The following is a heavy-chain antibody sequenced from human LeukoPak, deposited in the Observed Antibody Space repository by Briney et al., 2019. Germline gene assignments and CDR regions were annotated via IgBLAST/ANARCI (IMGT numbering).Heavy chain of an antibody. CDR1: GGSISSGGYS. Sequence: SRTLSLTCAVSGGSISSGGYSWSWIRQPPGKGLEWIGYIYYSGSTNYNPSLKSRVTISVDTSKNQFSLKLSSVTAADTAVYYCARRGSYRGSDDYWGQGTLVTVSS. V-gene: IGHV4-30-4*07. CDR3: ARRGSYRGSDDY. CDR2: IYYSGST. D-gene: IGHD1-26*01. J-gene: IGHJ4*02.